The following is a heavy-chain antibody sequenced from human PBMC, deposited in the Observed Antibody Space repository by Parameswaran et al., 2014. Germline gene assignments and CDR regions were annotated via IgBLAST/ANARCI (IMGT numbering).Heavy chain of an antibody. D-gene: IGHD6-19*01. CDR1: GGSISSGSYY. J-gene: IGHJ6*02. Sequence: SETLSLTCTVSGGSISSGSYYWSWIRQPAGKGLEWIGRIYTSGSTNYNPSLKSRVTMSVDTSKNQFSLKLSSVTAADTAVYYCARDFLGDLESAVAGRVHGMDVWGQGTTVTVSS. CDR2: IYTSGST. CDR3: ARDFLGDLESAVAGRVHGMDV. V-gene: IGHV4-61*02.